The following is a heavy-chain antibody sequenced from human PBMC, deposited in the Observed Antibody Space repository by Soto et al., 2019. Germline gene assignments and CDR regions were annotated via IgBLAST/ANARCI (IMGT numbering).Heavy chain of an antibody. D-gene: IGHD3-3*01. V-gene: IGHV1-69*01. CDR1: GGPFRSYA. J-gene: IGHJ6*02. CDR3: ASTYYDFWSVKRNYYYGIDV. Sequence: QVQLVQSGAEVKKPGSSVKVSCQASGGPFRSYALSWVRQAPGQGLEWMGGIIPIFGTANYAQKFQGRVTITADESTSTAYMELSSLRSEDTAVYYCASTYYDFWSVKRNYYYGIDVWGRGTTVTVSS. CDR2: IIPIFGTA.